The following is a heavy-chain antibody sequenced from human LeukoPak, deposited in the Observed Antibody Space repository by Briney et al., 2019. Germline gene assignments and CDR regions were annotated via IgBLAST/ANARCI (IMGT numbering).Heavy chain of an antibody. CDR3: ARPQMTTVTNFGY. D-gene: IGHD4-17*01. V-gene: IGHV1-2*02. CDR1: GYTFTSYA. J-gene: IGHJ4*02. Sequence: GASVKVSCKASGYTFTSYAMNWVRQAPGQGLEWMGWINPNSGGTNYAQKFQGRVTMTGDTSISTAYMELSRLRSDDTAVYYCARPQMTTVTNFGYWGQGTLVTVSS. CDR2: INPNSGGT.